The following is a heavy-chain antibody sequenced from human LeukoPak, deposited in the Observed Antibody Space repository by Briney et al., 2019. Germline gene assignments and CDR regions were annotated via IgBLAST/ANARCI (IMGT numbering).Heavy chain of an antibody. CDR2: ISAYNGNT. CDR1: GYTFNNHG. V-gene: IGHV1-18*01. D-gene: IGHD5-12*01. J-gene: IGHJ4*02. CDR3: ARDSRYDSGYDPGFDY. Sequence: ASVKVSCKASGYTFNNHGINWVRQAPGQGLEWMGWISAYNGNTNYAQKLQGRVTMTTDTSTSTAYMELRSLRSDDTAVYYCARDSRYDSGYDPGFDYWGQGTLVTVSS.